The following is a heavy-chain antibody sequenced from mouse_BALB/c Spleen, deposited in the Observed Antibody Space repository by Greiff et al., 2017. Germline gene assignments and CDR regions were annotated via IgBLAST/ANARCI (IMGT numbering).Heavy chain of an antibody. CDR2: IDPFNGGT. D-gene: IGHD2-10*01. CDR3: ARSPSYYGNLN. J-gene: IGHJ4*01. Sequence: VQLQQSGPELMKPGASVKISCKASGYSFTSYYMHWVKQSHGKSLEWIGYIDPFNGGTSYNQKFKGKATLTVDKSSSTAYMHLSSLTSEDSAVYYCARSPSYYGNLNWGQGTSVTVSS. CDR1: GYSFTSYY. V-gene: IGHV1S135*01.